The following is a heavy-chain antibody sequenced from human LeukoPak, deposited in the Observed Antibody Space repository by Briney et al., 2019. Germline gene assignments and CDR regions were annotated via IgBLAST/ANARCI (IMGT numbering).Heavy chain of an antibody. D-gene: IGHD4-17*01. CDR1: GFTFSNYW. J-gene: IGHJ4*02. Sequence: GGSLRLSCAASGFTFSNYWMHWVRQAPGKGLEWVSRINPDGSSSNYADSVKGRFTMSRDNAKSMVYLQMDRLRAEDTAVFSCVRQAVSGDSGIAYWGRGVLVTVSS. V-gene: IGHV3-74*01. CDR2: INPDGSSS. CDR3: VRQAVSGDSGIAY.